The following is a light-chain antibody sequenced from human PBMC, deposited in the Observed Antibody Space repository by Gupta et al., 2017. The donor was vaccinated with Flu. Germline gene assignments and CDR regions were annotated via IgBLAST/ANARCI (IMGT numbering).Light chain of an antibody. Sequence: PGQTARITCSGNAVPDQYVYWHQQKAGQAPVMVIYKDTERPSGITERFSGSNSGTTVTLTISGVQAEDEADYYCQLADSFGTVIFGGGTKLTVL. CDR2: KDT. CDR3: QLADSFGTVI. J-gene: IGLJ2*01. V-gene: IGLV3-25*03. CDR1: AVPDQY.